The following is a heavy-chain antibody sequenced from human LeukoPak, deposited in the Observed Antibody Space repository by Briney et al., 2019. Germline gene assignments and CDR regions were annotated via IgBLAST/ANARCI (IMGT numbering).Heavy chain of an antibody. Sequence: GGSLRLSCAASVFTFSSYTMSGVRQAPGKGLEWVSAISGSGGSTYYADSVKGRFTISRDNSKNTLYLQMNSLRAADTAVYYCAKERIQLWKYYFDYWGQGTLVTVSS. CDR3: AKERIQLWKYYFDY. CDR1: VFTFSSYT. D-gene: IGHD5-18*01. J-gene: IGHJ4*02. CDR2: ISGSGGST. V-gene: IGHV3-23*01.